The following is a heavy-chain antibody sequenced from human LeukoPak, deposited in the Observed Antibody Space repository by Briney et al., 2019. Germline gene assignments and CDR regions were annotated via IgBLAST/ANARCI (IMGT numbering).Heavy chain of an antibody. CDR2: FDPEDDET. V-gene: IGHV1-24*01. Sequence: PGASVKVSFKVSGYTLTELSMHWVRQAPGKGLEWMGGFDPEDDETIYAQKFQGRVTMTEDTSTDTAHMELSSLRSEDTAVYYCATDKPGTVTDAFDIWGQGTMVTVS. CDR1: GYTLTELS. CDR3: ATDKPGTVTDAFDI. D-gene: IGHD4-17*01. J-gene: IGHJ3*02.